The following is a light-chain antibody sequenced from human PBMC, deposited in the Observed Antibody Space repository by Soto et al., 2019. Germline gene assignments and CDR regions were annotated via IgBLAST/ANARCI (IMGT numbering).Light chain of an antibody. Sequence: EIVLRQSPGTLSLSPGERATLSCRASQSVSSSYLAWYQQKPGQAPRLLIYGASSRATGIPDRFSGSGSGTDFTLTISRLEPEDFAVYYCQQYGNWPRTFGQGTKVEIK. J-gene: IGKJ1*01. CDR2: GAS. CDR3: QQYGNWPRT. V-gene: IGKV3-20*01. CDR1: QSVSSSY.